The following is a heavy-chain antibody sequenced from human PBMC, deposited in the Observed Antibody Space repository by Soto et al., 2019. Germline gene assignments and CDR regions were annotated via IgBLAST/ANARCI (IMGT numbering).Heavy chain of an antibody. CDR3: ARGTTYCGGDCYYYFGY. CDR1: GFTFRSYG. D-gene: IGHD2-21*02. V-gene: IGHV3-7*05. CDR2: INDDGSEK. Sequence: EAQLVESGGGLVQPGGSLRLSCAASGFTFRSYGMSWVRQAPGRGLEWVSNINDDGSEKDYVDSVKGRFTISRDNVKHSLYLHMNGLSAEGTAVYFCARGTTYCGGDCYYYFGYWGQRTLVTVSS. J-gene: IGHJ4*02.